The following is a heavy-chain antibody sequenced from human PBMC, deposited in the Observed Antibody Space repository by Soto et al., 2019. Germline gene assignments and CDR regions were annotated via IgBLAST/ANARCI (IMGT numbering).Heavy chain of an antibody. D-gene: IGHD3-16*01. Sequence: GGSLRLSCAASGFTVSTKYMSWVRQTPGKGLEWVSVIYSGGSTFYADSVRGRFTISRDNSKNTVNLQMNSLRAEDTAVYYCARDPWAADYWGQGTLVTVSS. CDR2: IYSGGST. CDR3: ARDPWAADY. V-gene: IGHV3-66*01. CDR1: GFTVSTKY. J-gene: IGHJ4*02.